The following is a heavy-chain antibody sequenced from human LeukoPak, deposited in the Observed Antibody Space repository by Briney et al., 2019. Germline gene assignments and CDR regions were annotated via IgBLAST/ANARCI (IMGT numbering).Heavy chain of an antibody. CDR3: ARDRDVLWFGELPPSEFDY. D-gene: IGHD3-10*01. V-gene: IGHV3-48*04. CDR2: ISSSSSTI. J-gene: IGHJ4*02. CDR1: GFTFSSYR. Sequence: GGSLRLSCAASGFTFSSYRMNWVRQAPGKGLEWVSYISSSSSTIYYADSVKGRFTISRDNAKNSLYLQMNSLRAEDTAVYYCARDRDVLWFGELPPSEFDYWGQGTLVTVSS.